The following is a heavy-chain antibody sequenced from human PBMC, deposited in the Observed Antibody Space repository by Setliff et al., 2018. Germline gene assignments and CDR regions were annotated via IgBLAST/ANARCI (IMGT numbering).Heavy chain of an antibody. CDR2: IYYSGST. J-gene: IGHJ4*02. CDR1: GGSISSSSYY. D-gene: IGHD3-22*01. CDR3: ARESRYYYDNLGTLDY. Sequence: SETLSLTCTVSGGSISSSSYYWGWIRQPPGKGLEWIGSIYYSGSTYYNPSLKSRVTISVDTSKNQFSQKLSSVTAADTAVYYCARESRYYYDNLGTLDYWGQGTLVTVSS. V-gene: IGHV4-39*07.